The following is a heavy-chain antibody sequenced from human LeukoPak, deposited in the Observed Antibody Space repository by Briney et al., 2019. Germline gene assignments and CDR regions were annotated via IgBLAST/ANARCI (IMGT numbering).Heavy chain of an antibody. Sequence: GGSLRLSCAASGFTVSSNYMSWVRQAPGKGLEWVSVIYSGGSTYYADSVKGRFTISRDNSENTLYLQMNSLRAEDTAVYYCARAPETYLHAFDIWGQGTMVTVSS. V-gene: IGHV3-53*01. D-gene: IGHD1-14*01. J-gene: IGHJ3*02. CDR1: GFTVSSNY. CDR3: ARAPETYLHAFDI. CDR2: IYSGGST.